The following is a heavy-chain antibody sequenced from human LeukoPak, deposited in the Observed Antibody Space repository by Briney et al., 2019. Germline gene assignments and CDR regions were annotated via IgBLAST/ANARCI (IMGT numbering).Heavy chain of an antibody. V-gene: IGHV1-69*13. CDR3: ARGGASRGIRFLEWLLPQNYYYYYYMDV. CDR2: IIPTFGTA. D-gene: IGHD3-3*01. Sequence: ASVKVSCKASGGTFSSYAISWVRQAPGQGLEWMGGIIPTFGTANYAQKFQGRVTITADESTSTAYMELSSLRSEDTAVYYCARGGASRGIRFLEWLLPQNYYYYYYMDVWGKGTTVTVSS. CDR1: GGTFSSYA. J-gene: IGHJ6*03.